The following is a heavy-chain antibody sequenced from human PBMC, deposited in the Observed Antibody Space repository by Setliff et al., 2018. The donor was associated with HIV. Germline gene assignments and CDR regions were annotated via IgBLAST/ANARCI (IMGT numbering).Heavy chain of an antibody. J-gene: IGHJ5*01. CDR3: ARGGAVSADFDS. Sequence: SETLSLTCAVSGYSISRDYYWGWIRQPPGKGLEWIGSIYHNGRTFYKPSLKSRLTISVDTSKNQFSLSLNSVTAADTAVYFCARGGAVSADFDSWGQGTLVTVSS. CDR1: GYSISRDYY. CDR2: IYHNGRT. V-gene: IGHV4-38-2*01. D-gene: IGHD3-16*01.